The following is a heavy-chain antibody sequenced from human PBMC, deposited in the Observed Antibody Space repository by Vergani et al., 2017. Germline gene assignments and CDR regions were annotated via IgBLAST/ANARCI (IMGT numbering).Heavy chain of an antibody. J-gene: IGHJ6*02. V-gene: IGHV5-10-1*03. CDR1: GYSFTSYW. CDR3: ATSNSSSWSNYYYYYGMDV. D-gene: IGHD6-13*01. Sequence: EVQLVQSGAEVKKPGESLRISCKGSGYSFTSYWISWVRQMPGKGLEWMGRIDPSDSYTNYSPFFQGHVTISADKSISTAYLQWSSLKASDTAMYYCATSNSSSWSNYYYYYGMDVWGQGTTVTVSS. CDR2: IDPSDSYT.